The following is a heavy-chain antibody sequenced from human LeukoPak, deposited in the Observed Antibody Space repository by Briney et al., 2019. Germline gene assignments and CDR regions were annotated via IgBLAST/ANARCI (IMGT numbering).Heavy chain of an antibody. CDR2: INYSGST. CDR3: ARVSSSWYQDWYFDL. V-gene: IGHV4-59*01. CDR1: GGSISNYY. D-gene: IGHD6-13*01. J-gene: IGHJ2*01. Sequence: SETLSLTCTVSGGSISNYYWSWIRQPPGKGLEWIAYINYSGSTNYNPSLKSRVTISVDTSKNHFSLTLSSVTAADTAVYYCARVSSSWYQDWYFDLWGRGTLVTVPS.